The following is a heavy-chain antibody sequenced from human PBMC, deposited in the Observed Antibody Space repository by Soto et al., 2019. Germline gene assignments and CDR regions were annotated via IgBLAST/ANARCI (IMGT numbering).Heavy chain of an antibody. D-gene: IGHD3-10*01. CDR2: LSGGGTDA. V-gene: IGHV3-23*01. CDR3: ATSLASTFLWYVYGLGV. J-gene: IGHJ6*02. Sequence: EVQLLESGGNLGQPGGSLRLSCAASGFTFRNYAMTWVRQAPGKGLEWVSTLSGGGTDAYYTDSVKGRFTISRDNSKNTLYLQMNSLRVEDTAVYFCATSLASTFLWYVYGLGVWGQGTTVTVSS. CDR1: GFTFRNYA.